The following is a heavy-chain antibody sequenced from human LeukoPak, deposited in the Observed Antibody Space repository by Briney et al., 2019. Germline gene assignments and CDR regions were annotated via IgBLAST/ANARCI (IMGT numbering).Heavy chain of an antibody. CDR3: ARDGVPGHTVFDY. V-gene: IGHV3-48*03. CDR1: GFTFSGYE. J-gene: IGHJ4*02. CDR2: INTSGVAI. D-gene: IGHD3-10*01. Sequence: GGSLRLSCAASGFTFSGYEMNWVRQAPGKGLEWVSHINTSGVAIHYSDSVKGRFTISRDNAKSSLYLQMNSLRVEDTAVYYCARDGVPGHTVFDYWGQGTPVTVSS.